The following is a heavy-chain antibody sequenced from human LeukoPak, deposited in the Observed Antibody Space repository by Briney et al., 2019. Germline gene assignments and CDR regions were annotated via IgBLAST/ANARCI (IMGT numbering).Heavy chain of an antibody. CDR3: ASRYCTSTNCYSFDI. V-gene: IGHV3-21*01. D-gene: IGHD2-2*01. CDR2: NSSDSNHI. Sequence: GGSLRLSCAASGFSFSSYSMNWVRQAPGKGLEWVSANSSDSNHIFYADSVKGRFTISRDNAENSLFLQMNSLRAEDTAVYYCASRYCTSTNCYSFDIWGQGTMVTVSS. J-gene: IGHJ3*02. CDR1: GFSFSSYS.